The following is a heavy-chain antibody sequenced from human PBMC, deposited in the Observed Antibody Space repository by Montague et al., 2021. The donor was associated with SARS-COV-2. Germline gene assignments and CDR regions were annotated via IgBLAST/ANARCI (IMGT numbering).Heavy chain of an antibody. V-gene: IGHV3-23*03. CDR3: AKDPHYDFWSGYYFDY. CDR1: GFTFSNYA. CDR2: IYSGGSST. J-gene: IGHJ4*02. D-gene: IGHD3-3*01. Sequence: SRSLSLSASGFTFSNYAMSWVRQAPGKGLEWVSVIYSGGSSTYYADSVKGRFTISRDNSKNMLYLQMNSLRAEDTAVYYCAKDPHYDFWSGYYFDYWGQGTLVTVSS.